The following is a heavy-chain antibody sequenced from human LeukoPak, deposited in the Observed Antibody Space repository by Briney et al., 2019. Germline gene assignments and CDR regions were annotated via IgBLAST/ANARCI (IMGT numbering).Heavy chain of an antibody. CDR1: GYTFTSYG. V-gene: IGHV1-18*01. CDR2: ISAYNGNT. CDR3: ARDSAQEDYYYYYMDV. Sequence: ASVKVSCKASGYTFTSYGISWVRQAPGQGLEWMGGISAYNGNTKYAQKFQGRVTMTTDTSTSTAYMELSRLRSDDTAVYYCARDSAQEDYYYYYMDVWGKGTTVTVSS. D-gene: IGHD1-26*01. J-gene: IGHJ6*03.